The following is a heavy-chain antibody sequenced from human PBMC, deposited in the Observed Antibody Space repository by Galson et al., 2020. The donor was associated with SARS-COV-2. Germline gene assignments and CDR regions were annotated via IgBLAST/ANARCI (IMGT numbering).Heavy chain of an antibody. CDR1: GFTFSSYA. V-gene: IGHV3-30*04. CDR2: ISYDGSNK. J-gene: IGHJ6*02. D-gene: IGHD3-3*01. Sequence: GGSLRLSCAASGFTFSSYAMHWVRQAPGKGLEWVAVISYDGSNKYYADSVKGRFTISRDNSKNTLYLQMNSLRAEDTAVYYCARDGDYDFWSGTTDYYYYGMDVWGQGTTVTVSS. CDR3: ARDGDYDFWSGTTDYYYYGMDV.